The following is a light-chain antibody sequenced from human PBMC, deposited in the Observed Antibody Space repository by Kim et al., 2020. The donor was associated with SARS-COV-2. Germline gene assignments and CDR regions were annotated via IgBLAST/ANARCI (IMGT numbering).Light chain of an antibody. V-gene: IGKV3-20*01. CDR3: QQYGSSRT. CDR2: GAS. CDR1: QSVSRSY. Sequence: LSPGERATLSCRARQSVSRSYLAWYQQKPGQAPRLLIYGASSRATGIPDRFSGSGSGTDFTLTISRLEPEDFAVYYCQQYGSSRTFGQGTKVDIK. J-gene: IGKJ1*01.